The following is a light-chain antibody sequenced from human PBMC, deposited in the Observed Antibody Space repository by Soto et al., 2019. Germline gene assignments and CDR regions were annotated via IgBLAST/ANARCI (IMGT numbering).Light chain of an antibody. Sequence: DIQMTQSPSTLSASVGDRVTITCRASQSISSWLAWYQQKPGKAPKLLIYKASSLESGVPSRFSGSGSGTEFTLTISSLQPDDFATYYCQQYNSYVTVGGGTEVEIK. CDR1: QSISSW. V-gene: IGKV1-5*03. CDR2: KAS. J-gene: IGKJ4*01. CDR3: QQYNSYVT.